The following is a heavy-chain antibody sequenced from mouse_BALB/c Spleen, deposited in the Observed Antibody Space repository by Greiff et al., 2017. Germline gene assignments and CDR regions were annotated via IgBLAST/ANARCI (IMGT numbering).Heavy chain of an antibody. J-gene: IGHJ1*01. CDR1: GYTFTSNT. D-gene: IGHD2-4*01. CDR2: INPSSGYT. Sequence: QVQLKQSAAELARPGASVKMSCKASGYTFTSNTMHWVKQRPGQGLEWIGYINPSSGYTEYNQKFKDKTTLTADKSSSTAYMQLSSLTSEDSAVYYCARGGITGRWYFDVWGAGTTVTVSS. V-gene: IGHV1-4*02. CDR3: ARGGITGRWYFDV.